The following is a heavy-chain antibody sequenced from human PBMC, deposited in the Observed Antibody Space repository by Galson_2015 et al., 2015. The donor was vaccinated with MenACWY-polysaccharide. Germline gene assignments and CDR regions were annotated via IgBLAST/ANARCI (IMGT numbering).Heavy chain of an antibody. Sequence: CLRLSCAASGFTFNNAWMTWVRQAPGKGLEWIGHIKNRGDGGTTDYAAPVRGRFIISRDDSKNTVYLQMNSLKTEDTAVYYCTTPPGYYDNDLPLDYWGQGTLVTVSS. J-gene: IGHJ4*02. CDR2: IKNRGDGGTT. D-gene: IGHD3-22*01. V-gene: IGHV3-15*01. CDR3: TTPPGYYDNDLPLDY. CDR1: GFTFNNAW.